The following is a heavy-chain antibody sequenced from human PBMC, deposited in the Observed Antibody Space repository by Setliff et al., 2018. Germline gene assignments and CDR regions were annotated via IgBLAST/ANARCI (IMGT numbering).Heavy chain of an antibody. Sequence: GGSLSPSWAAAGSTFDDYDMAWVRQAPGKGLEWVAGIKWNGGDRGYADSVRGRFTITRDNAKNSLHLQMDSLRAEDTALYYCARGGPYYGCWYSIEYWGQGALVTVSS. CDR1: GSTFDDYD. V-gene: IGHV3-20*04. D-gene: IGHD2-15*01. J-gene: IGHJ4*01. CDR3: ARGGPYYGCWYSIEY. CDR2: IKWNGGDR.